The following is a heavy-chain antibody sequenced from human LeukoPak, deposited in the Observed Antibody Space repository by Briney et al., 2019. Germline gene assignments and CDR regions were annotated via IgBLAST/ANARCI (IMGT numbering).Heavy chain of an antibody. V-gene: IGHV4-61*01. J-gene: IGHJ4*02. Sequence: SETLSLTCTVSGGSVSSGCYYWSWIRQPPGKGLEWIGYNYYSGSNNYNPSLESRVTISVDTSKNQFSLTLTSVTAADTAVYYCARDRGYYGSGSYSQGSYFDYWGQGSLVTVSS. D-gene: IGHD3-10*01. CDR1: GGSVSSGCYY. CDR3: ARDRGYYGSGSYSQGSYFDY. CDR2: NYYSGSN.